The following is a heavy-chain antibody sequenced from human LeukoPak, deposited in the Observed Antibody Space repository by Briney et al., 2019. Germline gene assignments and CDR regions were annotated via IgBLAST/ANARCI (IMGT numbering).Heavy chain of an antibody. CDR2: IYYSGST. Sequence: KSSETLSLTCTVSGASISSYYWSWIRQPPGKGLEWIGYIYYSGSTNYNPSLKSRVTISVDTSKNQFSLKLSSVTAADTAVYYCARGYCSSTSCYRWFDPWGQGTLVTVSS. CDR1: GASISSYY. D-gene: IGHD2-2*01. V-gene: IGHV4-59*01. J-gene: IGHJ5*02. CDR3: ARGYCSSTSCYRWFDP.